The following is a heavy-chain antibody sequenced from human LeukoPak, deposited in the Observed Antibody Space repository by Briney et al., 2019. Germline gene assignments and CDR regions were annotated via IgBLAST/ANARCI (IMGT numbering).Heavy chain of an antibody. V-gene: IGHV4-59*01. CDR1: GGSISSYY. D-gene: IGHD6-19*01. J-gene: IGHJ5*02. Sequence: PSETLSLTCTVSGGSISSYYWSWIREPPGKGLEWIGYIYYNGSTNYNPSLKSRVTISVDTSKDQFSLKLSSVTAADTAVYYCARGSIAVAAWFDPWGQGTRVTVSS. CDR3: ARGSIAVAAWFDP. CDR2: IYYNGST.